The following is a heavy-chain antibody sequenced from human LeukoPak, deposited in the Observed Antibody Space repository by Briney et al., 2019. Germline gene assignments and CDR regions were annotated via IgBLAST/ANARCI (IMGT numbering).Heavy chain of an antibody. D-gene: IGHD6-19*01. J-gene: IGHJ6*02. V-gene: IGHV3-66*01. CDR3: ARGGGSGWYSADYYYGMDV. CDR2: IYSGGST. CDR1: GFTVSSNY. Sequence: GGSLRLSCAASGFTVSSNYMSWVRQAPGKGLEWVSVIYSGGSTYYADSVKGRFTISRDNSKNTLYLQMNSLRAEDTAVYYCARGGGSGWYSADYYYGMDVRGQGTTVTVSS.